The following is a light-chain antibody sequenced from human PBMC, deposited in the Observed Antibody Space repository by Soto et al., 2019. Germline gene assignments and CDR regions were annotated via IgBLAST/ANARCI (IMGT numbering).Light chain of an antibody. CDR1: QSSRNW. CDR2: KAS. J-gene: IGKJ1*01. CDR3: QQYDTYPRK. V-gene: IGKV1-5*03. Sequence: DIQMTQSPSTLSASVGDRVTITCRASQSSRNWLARYQQKPGKAPKLLIFKASTLESGVPSRFSGSGSGTEFTLNISSLQPDDFATYHCQQYDTYPRKFGQGTKVDI.